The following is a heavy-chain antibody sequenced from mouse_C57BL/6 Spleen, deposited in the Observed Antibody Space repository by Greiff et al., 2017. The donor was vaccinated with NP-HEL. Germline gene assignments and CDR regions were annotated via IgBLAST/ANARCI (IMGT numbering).Heavy chain of an antibody. CDR3: ARDYGNPEGWMDY. D-gene: IGHD2-1*01. Sequence: QVQLKQPGAELVMPGASVKLSCKASGYTFTSYWMHWVKQRPGQGLEWIGEIDPSDSYTNYNQKFKGKSTLTVDKSSSTAYMQLSSLTSEDSAVYYCARDYGNPEGWMDYWGQGTSVTVSS. V-gene: IGHV1-69*01. CDR1: GYTFTSYW. CDR2: IDPSDSYT. J-gene: IGHJ4*01.